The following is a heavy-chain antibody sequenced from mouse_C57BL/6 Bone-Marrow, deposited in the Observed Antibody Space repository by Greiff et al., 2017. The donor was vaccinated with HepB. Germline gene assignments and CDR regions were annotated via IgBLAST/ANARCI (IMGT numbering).Heavy chain of an antibody. CDR1: GFTFSDYY. Sequence: EVMLVESEGGLVQPGSSMKLSCTASGFTFSDYYMAWVRQVPEKGLEWVANINYDGSSTYYLDSLKSRFIISRDNAKNILYLQMSSLKSEDTATYYCARFYYSIDYWGQGTTLTVSS. CDR2: INYDGSST. V-gene: IGHV5-16*01. CDR3: ARFYYSIDY. D-gene: IGHD2-5*01. J-gene: IGHJ2*01.